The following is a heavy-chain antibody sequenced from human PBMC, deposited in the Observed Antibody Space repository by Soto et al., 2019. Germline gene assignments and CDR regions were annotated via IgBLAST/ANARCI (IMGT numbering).Heavy chain of an antibody. CDR1: GFTFSSYG. CDR2: IWYDGSNK. Sequence: GGSLRLSCAASGFTFSSYGMHWVRQAPGKGLEWVAVIWYDGSNKYYADSVKGRFTISRDNSKNTLYLQMNSLRAEDTAVYYCARDNVVTVTTEPMGFNDYYYYMDVWGKGTTVTVSS. V-gene: IGHV3-33*01. J-gene: IGHJ6*03. D-gene: IGHD4-4*01. CDR3: ARDNVVTVTTEPMGFNDYYYYMDV.